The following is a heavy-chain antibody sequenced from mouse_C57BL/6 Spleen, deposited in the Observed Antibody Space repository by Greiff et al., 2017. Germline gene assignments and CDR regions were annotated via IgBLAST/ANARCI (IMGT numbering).Heavy chain of an antibody. CDR2: IDPSDSYT. CDR1: GYTFTSYL. J-gene: IGHJ2*01. CDR3: ARGFFDY. Sequence: VQLQQPGAELVKPGASVKLSCKASGYTFTSYLMQWVKQRPGQGLEWIGEIDPSDSYTNYNQKFKGKATLTVDTSSSTAYMQLSSLTSEDSAVYYCARGFFDYWGQGTTLTVSS. V-gene: IGHV1-50*01.